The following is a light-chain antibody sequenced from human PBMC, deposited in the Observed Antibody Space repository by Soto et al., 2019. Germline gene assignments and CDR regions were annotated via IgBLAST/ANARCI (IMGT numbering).Light chain of an antibody. Sequence: EIVLTQSPGTLSLSPGERATLSCRTSERVTSTYLAWYQQKPGQPPRLLIYGASSRATGIPDRFSGSGSGTEFTLTISRLEPEDFAVYFCQLFGSSPRYTFGQGTKLEIK. CDR3: QLFGSSPRYT. V-gene: IGKV3-20*01. CDR2: GAS. CDR1: ERVTSTY. J-gene: IGKJ2*01.